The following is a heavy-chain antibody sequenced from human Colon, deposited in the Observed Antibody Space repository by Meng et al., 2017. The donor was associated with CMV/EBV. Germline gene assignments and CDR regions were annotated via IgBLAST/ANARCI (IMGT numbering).Heavy chain of an antibody. V-gene: IGHV1-18*01. J-gene: IGHJ4*02. Sequence: VKVSCKASGYTFNKHGINWVRQAPGQGLEWMGWINLWNGNIEYAQKFQGRITLTTDESTSTVYMELRSLTSDDTAVYYCARDLFSPGGNSCFDYWGQGTVVTVSS. CDR2: INLWNGNI. CDR1: GYTFNKHG. D-gene: IGHD3-16*01. CDR3: ARDLFSPGGNSCFDY.